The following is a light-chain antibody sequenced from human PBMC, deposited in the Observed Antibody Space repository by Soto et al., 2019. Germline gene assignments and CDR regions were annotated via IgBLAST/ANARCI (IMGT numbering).Light chain of an antibody. V-gene: IGKV4-1*01. CDR3: QQYSSIPLT. CDR2: WAS. Sequence: DIVVTQSPDSLSGSLGGRASINCKSSQSVFYSSSNRNYLAWYQQKPGQPPKLLIYWASTRESGVPDRFSGSGSGTDFTLIISSLQAEDVAVYYCQQYSSIPLTFGQGTKVDSK. CDR1: QSVFYSSSNRNY. J-gene: IGKJ1*01.